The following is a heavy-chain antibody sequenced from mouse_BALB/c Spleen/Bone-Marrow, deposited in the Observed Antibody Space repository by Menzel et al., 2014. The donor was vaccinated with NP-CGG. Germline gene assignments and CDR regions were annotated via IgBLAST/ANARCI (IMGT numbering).Heavy chain of an antibody. CDR3: ARHQRYAYYFVY. CDR2: IHPNSGNS. V-gene: IGHV1S130*01. D-gene: IGHD2-14*01. CDR1: GYTFTNSW. Sequence: QVQLQQSGSVLVRPGASVKLSCKASGYTFTNSWMHWAKQRPGQGLEWIGEIHPNSGNSNYNEKFKGKATLTVDTSSNTAYVDLSNLTFEDSAVYYCARHQRYAYYFVYWGQGTTLTVSS. J-gene: IGHJ2*01.